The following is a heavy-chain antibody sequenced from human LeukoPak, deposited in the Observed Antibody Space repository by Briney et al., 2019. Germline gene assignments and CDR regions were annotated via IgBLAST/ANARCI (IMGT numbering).Heavy chain of an antibody. Sequence: PGGSLRVSCAASGFTFDDYAMHWVRQAPGNGLEWVSGISWNSGSIGYADSVKGRFTISRDNAKNSLYLQMNSLRAEDTALYYCAKGGYSYGYPNWFDPWGQGTLVTVSS. V-gene: IGHV3-9*01. CDR2: ISWNSGSI. CDR3: AKGGYSYGYPNWFDP. CDR1: GFTFDDYA. D-gene: IGHD5-18*01. J-gene: IGHJ5*02.